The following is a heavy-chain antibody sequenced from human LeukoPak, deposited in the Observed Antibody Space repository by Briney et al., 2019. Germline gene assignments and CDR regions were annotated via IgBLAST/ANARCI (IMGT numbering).Heavy chain of an antibody. D-gene: IGHD2-8*01. Sequence: PGGSLRLSCAASGFTFSSYAMSWVRQAPGKGLEWVSVISGSGGNTYYADSLKGRFTISRDNSKNTLYLQMNSLRAEDTAVYYCAKMLGSYYFDYWGQGTLVTVSS. J-gene: IGHJ4*02. CDR3: AKMLGSYYFDY. V-gene: IGHV3-23*01. CDR2: ISGSGGNT. CDR1: GFTFSSYA.